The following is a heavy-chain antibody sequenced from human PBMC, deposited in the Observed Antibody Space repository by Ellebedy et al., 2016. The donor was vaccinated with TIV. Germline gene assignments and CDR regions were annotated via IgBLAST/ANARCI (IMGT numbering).Heavy chain of an antibody. D-gene: IGHD4-11*01. J-gene: IGHJ4*02. Sequence: SETLSLTCTVSGVSISSSYWSWIRQPPGKGLEWIGYISPSGSTNYSPSLKSRVTISVDTSKNQFSLKLKSVTADDTAVYYCARTLTERLGGLTTHWVLDYWGQGSLATASS. CDR1: GVSISSSY. CDR2: ISPSGST. CDR3: ARTLTERLGGLTTHWVLDY. V-gene: IGHV4-4*08.